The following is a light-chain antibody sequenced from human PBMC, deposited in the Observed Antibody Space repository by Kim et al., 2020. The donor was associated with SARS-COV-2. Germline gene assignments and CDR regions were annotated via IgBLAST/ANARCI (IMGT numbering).Light chain of an antibody. V-gene: IGKV1-39*01. CDR1: QSVSNY. J-gene: IGKJ4*01. CDR3: QQSYRTPLT. CDR2: AAS. Sequence: DIQMTQSPSSLSASVGERVTITCRASQSVSNYLNWYQQKPGKAPKLLIYAASSLQSGAPSRFSGSGSGTDFTLTISSLQPEDFAAYYCQQSYRTPLTFGEGTKLDIK.